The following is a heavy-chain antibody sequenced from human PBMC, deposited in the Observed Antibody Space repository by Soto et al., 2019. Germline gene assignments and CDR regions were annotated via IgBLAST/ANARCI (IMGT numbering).Heavy chain of an antibody. CDR2: IDPGASQT. J-gene: IGHJ4*02. Sequence: ESLKISCKGSGFTFTNYWINWVRQMPGRGLEWMGRIDPGASQTNYNPSFQGRVTVSADKSITTAYLQWSSLQASDTAMYYCVRFYTTSSGDIDYWGPGTMVTVSS. CDR3: VRFYTTSSGDIDY. V-gene: IGHV5-10-1*01. CDR1: GFTFTNYW. D-gene: IGHD6-6*01.